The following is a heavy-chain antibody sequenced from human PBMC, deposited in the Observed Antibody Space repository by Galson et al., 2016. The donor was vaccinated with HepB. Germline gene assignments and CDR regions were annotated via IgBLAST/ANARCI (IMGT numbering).Heavy chain of an antibody. Sequence: SLRLSCAASGFTFSTYWMNWVRQAPGKGLEWVANIKPDGSEKYYVDSVKGRFTISRDNAKNTLYLQMNSLRAEDTAVYYCARPGYCSGSSCYVPFDIWGQGTMVTVSS. CDR3: ARPGYCSGSSCYVPFDI. V-gene: IGHV3-7*01. D-gene: IGHD2-15*01. J-gene: IGHJ3*02. CDR1: GFTFSTYW. CDR2: IKPDGSEK.